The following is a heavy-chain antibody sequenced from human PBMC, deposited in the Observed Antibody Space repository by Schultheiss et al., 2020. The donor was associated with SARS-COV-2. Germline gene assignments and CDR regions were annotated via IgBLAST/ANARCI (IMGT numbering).Heavy chain of an antibody. CDR1: GGSFSGYY. V-gene: IGHV4-34*01. CDR3: ARGEWELLGFDY. CDR2: INHSGST. Sequence: SETLSLTCAVYGGSFSGYYWSWIRQPPGKGLEWIGEINHSGSTNYNPSLKSRVTISVDTSKNQFSLKLSSVTAADTAVYYCARGEWELLGFDYWGQGTLVTVSS. D-gene: IGHD1-26*01. J-gene: IGHJ4*02.